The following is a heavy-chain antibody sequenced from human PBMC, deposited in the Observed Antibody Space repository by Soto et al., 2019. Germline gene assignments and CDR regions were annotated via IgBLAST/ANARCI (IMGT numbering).Heavy chain of an antibody. CDR3: ARGRWLRQRFDY. V-gene: IGHV4-30-4*01. Sequence: PSETLSLTCTVSGGSISSGDYYWSWIRQPPGKGLEWIGYIYYSGSTYYNPSLKSRVTISVDTSKNQFSLNLSSVTAADTAVYDCARGRWLRQRFDYWGQGTPVTVSS. D-gene: IGHD5-12*01. CDR2: IYYSGST. CDR1: GGSISSGDYY. J-gene: IGHJ4*02.